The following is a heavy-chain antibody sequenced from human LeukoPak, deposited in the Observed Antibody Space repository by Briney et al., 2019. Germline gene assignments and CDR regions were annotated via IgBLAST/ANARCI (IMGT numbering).Heavy chain of an antibody. Sequence: GGSLRLSCAASGFAFRNYGMHWVRQAPGKGLEWVALISYDGGTDYYSDSVKGRFTISRDSPKNTLYLEMNSLRTEDTAVYYCAKRYCTNAVCHIDYWGQGTLVTVSS. CDR2: ISYDGGTD. CDR1: GFAFRNYG. CDR3: AKRYCTNAVCHIDY. J-gene: IGHJ4*02. V-gene: IGHV3-30*18. D-gene: IGHD2-8*01.